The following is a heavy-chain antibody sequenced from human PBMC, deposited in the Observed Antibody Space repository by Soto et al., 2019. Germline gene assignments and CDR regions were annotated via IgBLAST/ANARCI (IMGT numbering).Heavy chain of an antibody. J-gene: IGHJ3*02. V-gene: IGHV4-4*02. CDR2: IYHSGST. CDR1: GGSISSSNW. D-gene: IGHD6-13*01. Sequence: PSETLSLTCAVSGGSISSSNWWSWVRQPPGKGLEWIGEIYHSGSTNYNPSLKSRVTISVDKSKNQFSLKLSSVTAADTAVYYCVRGLRGWQQLVRAFDIWGQGTMVTVSS. CDR3: VRGLRGWQQLVRAFDI.